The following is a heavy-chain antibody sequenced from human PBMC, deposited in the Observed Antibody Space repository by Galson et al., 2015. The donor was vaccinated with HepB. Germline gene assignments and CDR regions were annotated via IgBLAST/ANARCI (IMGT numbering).Heavy chain of an antibody. Sequence: SVKVSCKASGYTFSSYGISWVRQAPGQRLEWMGWINGYTGHTNYAQKVQGRVTLTTDTPTSTAYMELRSLRSDDTAVYFCLVTSGDSLSGFWGQGTLVTVSS. CDR1: GYTFSSYG. J-gene: IGHJ4*02. CDR2: INGYTGHT. V-gene: IGHV1-18*04. CDR3: LVTSGDSLSGF. D-gene: IGHD2-21*02.